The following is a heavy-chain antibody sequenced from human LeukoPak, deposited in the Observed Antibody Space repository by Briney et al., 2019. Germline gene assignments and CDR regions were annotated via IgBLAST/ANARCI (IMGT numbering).Heavy chain of an antibody. CDR2: IYYSGST. CDR3: ARGWIQLWFFDY. V-gene: IGHV4-31*03. J-gene: IGHJ4*02. D-gene: IGHD5-18*01. Sequence: PSETLSLTCTVSGGSISSGGYYWSWIRQHPGKGLEWIGYIYYSGSTYYNPSLKSRVTISVDTSKNQFSLKLSSVTAADTAVYYCARGWIQLWFFDYWGQGTLVTVSS. CDR1: GGSISSGGYY.